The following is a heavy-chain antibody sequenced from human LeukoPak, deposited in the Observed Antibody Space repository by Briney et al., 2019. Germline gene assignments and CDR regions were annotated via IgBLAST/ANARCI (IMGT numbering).Heavy chain of an antibody. D-gene: IGHD3-16*01. Sequence: PSETLSLTCAVYGGSFSGYYWSWIRQPPGKGLEWIGYIYYSGSTNYNPSLKSRVTISVDTSKNQFSLKLSSVTAADTAVYYCAALMGDLSDYWGQGTLVTVSS. J-gene: IGHJ4*02. CDR3: AALMGDLSDY. CDR1: GGSFSGYY. CDR2: IYYSGST. V-gene: IGHV4-59*01.